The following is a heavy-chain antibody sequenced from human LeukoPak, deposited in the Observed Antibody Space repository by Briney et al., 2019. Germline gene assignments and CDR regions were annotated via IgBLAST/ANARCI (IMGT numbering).Heavy chain of an antibody. V-gene: IGHV4-34*01. CDR2: INHSGST. J-gene: IGHJ4*02. D-gene: IGHD3-22*01. CDR3: ARAVSSGKLLDY. CDR1: GGSFSGYY. Sequence: SETLSLTCAVYGGSFSGYYWSWIRQPPGKGLEWIGEINHSGSTNYNPSLKSRVTISVDTSKNQFSLKLSSVTAADTAVYYCARAVSSGKLLDYWGQGTLVTVSS.